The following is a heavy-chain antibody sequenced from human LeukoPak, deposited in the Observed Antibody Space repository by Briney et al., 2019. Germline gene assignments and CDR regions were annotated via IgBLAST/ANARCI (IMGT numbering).Heavy chain of an antibody. CDR2: ISSSRNTV. D-gene: IGHD5-18*01. V-gene: IGHV3-48*04. Sequence: GGSLRLSCAASEFIFSSYGMNWVRQAPGKGLEWISYISSSRNTVKYADSVKGRFTISRDNAKNSLSLQMNSLRAEDTAVYYCAREDTYGYTYYGMDVWGQGTTVTVSS. CDR3: AREDTYGYTYYGMDV. CDR1: EFIFSSYG. J-gene: IGHJ6*02.